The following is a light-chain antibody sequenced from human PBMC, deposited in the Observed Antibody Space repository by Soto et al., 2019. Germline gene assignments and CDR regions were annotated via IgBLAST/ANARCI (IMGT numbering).Light chain of an antibody. V-gene: IGLV2-11*01. Sequence: QSALTQPRSVSGSPGQSVTISCTGTSSDVGGYAFVSWYQHPPGKAPKLMIYDVSKRPAGVPDRSSGSKSGNTASLTISGLQAEDEADYYCCSYAGNYTRGLFGGGTKLTVL. CDR3: CSYAGNYTRGL. CDR2: DVS. CDR1: SSDVGGYAF. J-gene: IGLJ2*01.